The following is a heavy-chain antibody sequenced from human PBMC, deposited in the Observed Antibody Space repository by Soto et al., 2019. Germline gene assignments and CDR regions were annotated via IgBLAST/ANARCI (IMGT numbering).Heavy chain of an antibody. CDR1: GGSFSSNP. J-gene: IGHJ4*02. Sequence: QVQLVQSGSEVKKPGSSVKVSCKASGGSFSSNPISWVRQAPGQGLEWMAGIIPIFATVHYAQKFQGRVTITADESPSTAYMELTSLRSEDTAVYFCARGGRGYSSDPRYYFDYWGQGTLVTVSS. V-gene: IGHV1-69*01. D-gene: IGHD5-18*01. CDR2: IIPIFATV. CDR3: ARGGRGYSSDPRYYFDY.